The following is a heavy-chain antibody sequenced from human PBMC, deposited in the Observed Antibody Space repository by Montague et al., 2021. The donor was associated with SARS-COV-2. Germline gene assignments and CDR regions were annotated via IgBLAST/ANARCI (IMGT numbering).Heavy chain of an antibody. J-gene: IGHJ4*02. CDR3: AGGGLHLLYGGHYFDY. CDR2: INHRGTTN. Sequence: SETLSLTCTVYGGSFSGYYWNWIRQSPGRGLEWIGEINHRGTTNNNNPSLKSRATISVDASKDQFSLKLTSVTAADAAVYYCAGGGLHLLYGGHYFDYWGQGTLVTVSS. CDR1: GGSFSGYY. D-gene: IGHD2-2*02. V-gene: IGHV4-34*04.